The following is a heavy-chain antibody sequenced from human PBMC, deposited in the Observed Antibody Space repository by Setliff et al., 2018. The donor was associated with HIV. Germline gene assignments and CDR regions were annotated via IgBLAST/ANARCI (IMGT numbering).Heavy chain of an antibody. CDR3: TRPQYFYDIGGSDY. CDR1: GFTFSGSP. J-gene: IGHJ4*02. Sequence: PGGSLSLSCAASGFTFSGSPIHWVRQASGKGLEWLGRIKTRADNYATAYAASVKGRFTISRDDSMNTAYLQMNSLKIEDTAVYYCTRPQYFYDIGGSDYWGQGTLVTVSS. CDR2: IKTRADNYAT. V-gene: IGHV3-73*01. D-gene: IGHD3-22*01.